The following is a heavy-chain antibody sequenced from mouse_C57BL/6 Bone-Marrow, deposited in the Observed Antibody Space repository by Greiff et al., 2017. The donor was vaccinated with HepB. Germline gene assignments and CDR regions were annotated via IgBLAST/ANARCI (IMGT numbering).Heavy chain of an antibody. CDR1: GYTFTSYW. Sequence: QVQLKQPGAELVMPGASVKLSCKASGYTFTSYWMHWVKQRPGQGLEWIGEIDPSDSYTNYNQKFKGKSTLTVDKSSSTAYMQLSSLTSEDSAVYYCARAPTYYYGSSCYAMDYWGQGTSVTVSS. CDR3: ARAPTYYYGSSCYAMDY. J-gene: IGHJ4*01. CDR2: IDPSDSYT. D-gene: IGHD1-1*01. V-gene: IGHV1-69*01.